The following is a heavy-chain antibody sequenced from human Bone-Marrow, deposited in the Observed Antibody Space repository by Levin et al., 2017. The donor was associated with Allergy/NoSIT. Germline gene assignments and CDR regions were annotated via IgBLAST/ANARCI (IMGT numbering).Heavy chain of an antibody. D-gene: IGHD3-3*02. V-gene: IGHV1-46*01. J-gene: IGHJ4*02. CDR3: ARERALLTKDFDC. CDR2: VIPTSGRT. Sequence: ASVKVSCGTSGYTFTSNFMHWVRQAPGQGLEWMGVVIPTSGRTMYAQKFQGRLTMTRDTSTSTVYMELSSLRSEDTAIYYCARERALLTKDFDCWGQGTLVTVSS. CDR1: GYTFTSNF.